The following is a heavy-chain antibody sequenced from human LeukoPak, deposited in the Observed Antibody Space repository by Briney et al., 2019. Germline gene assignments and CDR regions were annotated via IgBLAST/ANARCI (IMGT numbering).Heavy chain of an antibody. D-gene: IGHD6-19*01. J-gene: IGHJ4*02. CDR1: GFTFSGSA. Sequence: PGGSLRLSCAASGFTFSGSAMHWVRQASGKGLEWVGRIRSKANSYATANAASVKGRFTISRDDSKNTAYLQMNSLKTEDTAVYYCTRRAVAGSDYWGQGTLVTVSS. V-gene: IGHV3-73*01. CDR3: TRRAVAGSDY. CDR2: IRSKANSYAT.